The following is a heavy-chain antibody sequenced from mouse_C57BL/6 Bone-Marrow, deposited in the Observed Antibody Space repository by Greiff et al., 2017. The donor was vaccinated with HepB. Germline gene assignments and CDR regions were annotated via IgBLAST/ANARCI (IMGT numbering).Heavy chain of an antibody. J-gene: IGHJ2*01. CDR2: IYPRSGNT. D-gene: IGHD2-14*01. V-gene: IGHV1-83*01. CDR1: GYSFTDYN. CDR3: ARWGIGVDY. Sequence: VQLQQSGPELVKPGASVKISCKASGYSFTDYNMNWVKQRTGQGLEWIGEIYPRSGNTYYNEKFKGKATLTADKSSSTAYMELRSLTSEDSAVYFCARWGIGVDYWGQGTTLTVSS.